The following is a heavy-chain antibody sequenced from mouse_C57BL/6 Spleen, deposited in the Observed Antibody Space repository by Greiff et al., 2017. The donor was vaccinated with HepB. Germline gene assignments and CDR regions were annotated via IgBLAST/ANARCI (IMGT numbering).Heavy chain of an antibody. CDR2: IDPSDSET. D-gene: IGHD1-1*01. Sequence: QVQLQQPGAELVRPGSSVKLSCKASGYTFTSYWMHWVKQRPIQGLEWIGNIDPSDSETHYNQKFKDKATLTVDKSSSTAYMQLSSLTSEDSAVYYCARFYYGSSLGAMDYWGQGTSVTVSS. V-gene: IGHV1-52*01. CDR3: ARFYYGSSLGAMDY. CDR1: GYTFTSYW. J-gene: IGHJ4*01.